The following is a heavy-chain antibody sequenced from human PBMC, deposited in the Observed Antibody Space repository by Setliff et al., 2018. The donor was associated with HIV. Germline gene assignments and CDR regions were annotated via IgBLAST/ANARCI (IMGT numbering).Heavy chain of an antibody. CDR3: ARGDRALDV. CDR2: IKEDGREE. V-gene: IGHV3-7*03. J-gene: IGHJ6*04. Sequence: GGSLRLSCAASGFTFSRHWMSWVRQAPGKGLEWVASIKEDGREEDYVDSVKGRFTISRDNAKNSLYLEMNSLRAEDTAVYSCARGDRALDVWGEGTTVTVSS. CDR1: GFTFSRHW.